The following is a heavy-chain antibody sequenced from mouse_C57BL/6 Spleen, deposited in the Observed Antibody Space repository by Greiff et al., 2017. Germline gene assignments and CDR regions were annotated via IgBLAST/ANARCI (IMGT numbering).Heavy chain of an antibody. V-gene: IGHV1-47*01. CDR1: GYTFTTYP. CDR2: FHPYNDDT. J-gene: IGHJ1*03. D-gene: IGHD4-1*01. Sequence: QVHVKQSGAELVKPGASVKMSCKASGYTFTTYPIEWMKQNHGKSLEWIGNFHPYNDDTKYNEKFKGKATLTVEKSSSTVYLELSRLTSDDSAVYYCARLNWDVWYFDVWGTGTTVTVSS. CDR3: ARLNWDVWYFDV.